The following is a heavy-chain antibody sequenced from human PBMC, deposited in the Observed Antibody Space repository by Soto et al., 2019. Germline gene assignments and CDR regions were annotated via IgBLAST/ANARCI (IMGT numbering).Heavy chain of an antibody. Sequence: SETLSLTCAVSGASISGSYYYWAWLRQSPGKGPGWIGSVFYTGFTSYNPSLESRVSVSVDTSKSQFSLKLSAVTAADTAVYYCATSQKGYNWNYFDHWGQGALITVS. J-gene: IGHJ4*02. CDR3: ATSQKGYNWNYFDH. CDR1: GASISGSYYY. D-gene: IGHD1-20*01. V-gene: IGHV4-39*01. CDR2: VFYTGFT.